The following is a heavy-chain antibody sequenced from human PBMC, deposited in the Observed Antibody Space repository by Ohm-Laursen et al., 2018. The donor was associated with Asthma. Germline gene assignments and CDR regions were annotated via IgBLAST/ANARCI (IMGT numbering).Heavy chain of an antibody. CDR1: GFTVSSNY. V-gene: IGHV3-48*02. CDR2: ISSSSSSL. D-gene: IGHD3-22*01. Sequence: SLRLSCAASGFTVSSNYMNWVRQAPGKGLEWVSYISSSSSSLYYADSVKGRFTISRDDAKNSLSLQMNSLRDDDTAVYYCARGYYYDSRASYYFDYWGQGTLVTVSS. J-gene: IGHJ4*02. CDR3: ARGYYYDSRASYYFDY.